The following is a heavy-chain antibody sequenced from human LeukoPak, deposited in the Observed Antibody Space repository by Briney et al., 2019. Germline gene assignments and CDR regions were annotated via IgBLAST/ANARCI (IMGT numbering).Heavy chain of an antibody. CDR2: ISAYNGDT. D-gene: IGHD3-22*01. J-gene: IGHJ4*02. V-gene: IGHV1-18*01. CDR3: ARGGPYSSAAICYYFDH. CDR1: GNTLTTYG. Sequence: ASVKVSCKASGNTLTTYGINWLRQAPGQGLEWMGWISAYNGDTKYAEKFQDRVTMTTDTYTSTAYMELRSLRSDDTAIFYCARGGPYSSAAICYYFDHWGQGTLVTVSP.